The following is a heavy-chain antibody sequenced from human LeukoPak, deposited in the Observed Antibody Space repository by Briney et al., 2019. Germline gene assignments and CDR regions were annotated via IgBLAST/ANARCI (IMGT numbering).Heavy chain of an antibody. V-gene: IGHV5-51*01. Sequence: GESLKISCQGSGFSFTTYWIAWVRQVPGKCLEWMGIIYPGDSETRYSPSFQGQVAISADKSLASAYLQWSNLKASDTALYYCAGLRIGGPIRSWGQGTLVTVSS. CDR1: GFSFTTYW. CDR3: AGLRIGGPIRS. J-gene: IGHJ4*02. D-gene: IGHD3-10*01. CDR2: IYPGDSET.